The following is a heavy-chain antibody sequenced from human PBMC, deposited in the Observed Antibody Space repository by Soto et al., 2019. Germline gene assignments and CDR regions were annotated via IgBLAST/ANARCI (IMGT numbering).Heavy chain of an antibody. CDR3: ARLDPAVGVVAAIPYFDY. Sequence: SETLSLTCTVSGGSISSGGYYWSWIRQHPGKGLEWIGYIYYSGSTYYNPSLKSRVTISVDTSKNQFSLKLSSVTAADTAVYYCARLDPAVGVVAAIPYFDYWGQGTLVTVYS. CDR1: GGSISSGGYY. CDR2: IYYSGST. D-gene: IGHD2-15*01. V-gene: IGHV4-31*03. J-gene: IGHJ4*02.